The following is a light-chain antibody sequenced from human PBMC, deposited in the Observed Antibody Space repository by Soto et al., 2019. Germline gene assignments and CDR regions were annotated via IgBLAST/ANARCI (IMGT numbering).Light chain of an antibody. V-gene: IGKV1-5*01. CDR1: QSISRW. CDR3: QHYNSYSGP. Sequence: DIQMTQSPSTQSASVGDRVTITCRASQSISRWVAWYQQKPGKAPKLVIYDGSSLQSGVPSRFSGSGSGTEFTLTISSLQPDDFATYYCQHYNSYSGPFGQGTKVEIK. CDR2: DGS. J-gene: IGKJ1*01.